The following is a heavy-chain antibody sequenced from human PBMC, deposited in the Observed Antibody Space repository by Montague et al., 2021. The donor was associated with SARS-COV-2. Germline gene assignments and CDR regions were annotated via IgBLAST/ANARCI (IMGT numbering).Heavy chain of an antibody. CDR3: ARGTKIVFMYDYDSSGYGRDY. CDR2: INHSGST. J-gene: IGHJ4*02. D-gene: IGHD3-22*01. V-gene: IGHV4-39*07. CDR1: GGSISSSSYY. Sequence: SETLSLTCTVSGGSISSSSYYWSWIRQPPGKGLEWIGEINHSGSTKYNPSLKSRVTISVDTSNSQFSLKLSSVTAADTAVYYCARGTKIVFMYDYDSSGYGRDYWGRGTLVTVST.